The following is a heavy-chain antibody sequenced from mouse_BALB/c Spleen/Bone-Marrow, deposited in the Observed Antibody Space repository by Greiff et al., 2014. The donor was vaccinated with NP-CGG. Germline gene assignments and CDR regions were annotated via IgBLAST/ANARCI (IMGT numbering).Heavy chain of an antibody. CDR1: GFNIKDTY. Sequence: VHVKQSGAELVKPGASVKLSCTASGFNIKDTYMHWVKQRPEQGLEWIGRIDPVNGNTKYDPKFQGKATITADTSSNTAYLQLSSLTSEDTAVYYCASYYYGSSGFAYWGQGTLVTVSA. CDR2: IDPVNGNT. CDR3: ASYYYGSSGFAY. D-gene: IGHD1-1*01. V-gene: IGHV14-3*02. J-gene: IGHJ3*01.